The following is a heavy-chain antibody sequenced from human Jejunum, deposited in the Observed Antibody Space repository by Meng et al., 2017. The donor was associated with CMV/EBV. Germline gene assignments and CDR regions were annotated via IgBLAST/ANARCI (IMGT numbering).Heavy chain of an antibody. CDR1: GFTFSSFA. D-gene: IGHD5-18*01. Sequence: SGFTFSSFAMTWVRQAPGKGLEWVSTISAASITYYADSLKGRFTISRDDSKNTVYLQMNSLRAEDTAMYYCAKSLADTAMDLEHWGQGTLVTVSS. CDR3: AKSLADTAMDLEH. V-gene: IGHV3-23*01. J-gene: IGHJ1*01. CDR2: ISAASIT.